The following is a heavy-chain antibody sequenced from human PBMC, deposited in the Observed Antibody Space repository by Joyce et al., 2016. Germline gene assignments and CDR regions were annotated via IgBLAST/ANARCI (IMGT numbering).Heavy chain of an antibody. J-gene: IGHJ4*02. D-gene: IGHD6-19*01. CDR2: ISYDVNNR. Sequence: QVQLVESGGGVVQPGRSLRLSCAASGFTFSSYGMHWVRQAPGKGLEWLAFISYDVNNRYYADSVKGRFTISRDNSQNTLYLQMKSLRPEDTAVYYCAKDLRGIAVAGIDYWGQGTLVTVSS. CDR1: GFTFSSYG. V-gene: IGHV3-30*18. CDR3: AKDLRGIAVAGIDY.